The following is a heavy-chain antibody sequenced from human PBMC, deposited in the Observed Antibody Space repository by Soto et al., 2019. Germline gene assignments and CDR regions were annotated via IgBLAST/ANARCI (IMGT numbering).Heavy chain of an antibody. V-gene: IGHV3-33*01. CDR3: ARDYYDSSGYKTVDY. CDR1: GFTFSSYG. Sequence: QVQLVESGGGVVQPGRSLRLSCAASGFTFSSYGMHWVRQAPGKGLEWVALIWYDGINKYHADSVKGRFTISRDNSKNTLYLQMNSLRAEDTAVYYYARDYYDSSGYKTVDYWGQGTLVTVSS. D-gene: IGHD3-22*01. CDR2: IWYDGINK. J-gene: IGHJ4*02.